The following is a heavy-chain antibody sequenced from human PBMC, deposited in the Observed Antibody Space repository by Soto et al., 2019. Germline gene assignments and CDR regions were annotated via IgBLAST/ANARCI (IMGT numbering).Heavy chain of an antibody. V-gene: IGHV1-69*06. CDR3: ARIGQHQPSYGLDV. D-gene: IGHD2-2*01. CDR2: IMPIFGTV. Sequence: QVQLEQSGAEVRKPGSSVKVSCKSSGGTFSTYAINWVRQAPGQGLEWMGGIMPIFGTVKYVQKFQGRVSLTADTSTSTAYMELTGLTSEDTAVYYCARIGQHQPSYGLDVWGPGTTVTVSS. J-gene: IGHJ6*02. CDR1: GGTFSTYA.